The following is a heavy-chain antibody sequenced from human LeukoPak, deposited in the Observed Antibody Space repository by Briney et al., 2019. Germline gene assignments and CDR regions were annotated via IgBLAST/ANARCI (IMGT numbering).Heavy chain of an antibody. CDR1: GRSISSYY. Sequence: KTSETLSLTCTVSGRSISSYYWTWIRQPPEKGLEWIGYNYYSGSTNYNTSLKSRVTISVDTSKNQFSLKLSYVTAADTAIDYCARHVRGGGALEWFDPWGQGTLVTVSS. CDR3: ARHVRGGGALEWFDP. D-gene: IGHD3-10*02. CDR2: NYYSGST. V-gene: IGHV4-59*08. J-gene: IGHJ5*02.